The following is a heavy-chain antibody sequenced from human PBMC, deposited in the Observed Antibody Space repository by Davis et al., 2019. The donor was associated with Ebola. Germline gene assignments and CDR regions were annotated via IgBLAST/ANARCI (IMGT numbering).Heavy chain of an antibody. J-gene: IGHJ4*02. CDR3: ARAGFDEVLDY. V-gene: IGHV3-30*03. Sequence: PGGSLRLSCVVSGFTVTDNYITWVRQAPGKGLEWVAVVSHSERERFYADSVKGRFTISRDNSENTLYLQMNSLTADDTSVYYCARAGFDEVLDYWGQGTPVTVSS. CDR2: VSHSERER. D-gene: IGHD3-3*01. CDR1: GFTVTDNY.